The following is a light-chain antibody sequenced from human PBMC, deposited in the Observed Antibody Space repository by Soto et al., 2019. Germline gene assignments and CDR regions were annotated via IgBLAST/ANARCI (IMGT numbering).Light chain of an antibody. J-gene: IGLJ1*01. V-gene: IGLV1-40*01. CDR1: TSNIGAPFD. CDR3: QSYDISLHNYV. CDR2: GDN. Sequence: QSVLTQPPSVSGAPGQRVSISCTGSTSNIGAPFDVLWYQHLPGTAPKLLIYGDNNRPSGAPDRFSGSKSGTSASLAITRLQAEDEADYYCQSYDISLHNYVFGTGTKVTVL.